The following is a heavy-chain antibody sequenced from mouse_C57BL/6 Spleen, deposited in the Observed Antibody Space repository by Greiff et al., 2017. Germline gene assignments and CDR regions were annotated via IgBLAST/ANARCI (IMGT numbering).Heavy chain of an antibody. D-gene: IGHD4-1*01. CDR1: GFTFSDYG. CDR2: ISSGSSTI. Sequence: LEESGGGLVKPGGSLKLSCAASGFTFSDYGMHWVRQAPEKGLEWVAYISSGSSTIYYADTVKGRFTISRDNAKNTLFLQMTSLRSEDTAMYYCARKDWEGSWFAYWGQGTLVTVSA. CDR3: ARKDWEGSWFAY. J-gene: IGHJ3*01. V-gene: IGHV5-17*01.